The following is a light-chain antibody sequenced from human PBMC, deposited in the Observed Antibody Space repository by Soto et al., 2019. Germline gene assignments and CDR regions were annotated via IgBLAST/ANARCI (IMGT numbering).Light chain of an antibody. J-gene: IGLJ7*01. CDR1: SSAIGGYNF. Sequence: QSVLTQPPSASGSPGQSVTISCTGTSSAIGGYNFVSWYQQHPGKAPKLMIDEVNKRPSGVPDRFSGSKSGNTASLTVSGLQAEDEADYYCSSYADTNNLVFGGGTQLTVL. CDR3: SSYADTNNLV. V-gene: IGLV2-8*01. CDR2: EVN.